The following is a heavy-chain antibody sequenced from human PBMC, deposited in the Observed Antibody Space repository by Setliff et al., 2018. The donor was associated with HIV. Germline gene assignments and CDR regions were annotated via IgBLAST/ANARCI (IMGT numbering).Heavy chain of an antibody. Sequence: GGSLRLSCAASGFTFSDYYMTWIRQVPGKGLECLSYISGSGSDINYEDSVKGRFTISRDNAKNSLYLQMNSLRAEDTAVYYCARYKWNNWIFGWFDPWGQGTQVTVSS. D-gene: IGHD1-20*01. CDR2: ISGSGSDI. J-gene: IGHJ5*02. CDR1: GFTFSDYY. V-gene: IGHV3-11*04. CDR3: ARYKWNNWIFGWFDP.